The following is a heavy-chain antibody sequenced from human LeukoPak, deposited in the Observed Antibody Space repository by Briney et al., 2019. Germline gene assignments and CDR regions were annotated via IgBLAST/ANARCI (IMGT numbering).Heavy chain of an antibody. Sequence: ASVKVSCKASGYTFTSYFMHWVRQAPGQGLEWMGLINPSGGSTRYAQKFQGRVTMTRDMSTSTVYMELSSLRSEDTAVYYCARDAGRAAVATDYWGQGTLVTVSS. CDR3: ARDAGRAAVATDY. CDR1: GYTFTSYF. D-gene: IGHD6-19*01. V-gene: IGHV1-46*01. CDR2: INPSGGST. J-gene: IGHJ4*02.